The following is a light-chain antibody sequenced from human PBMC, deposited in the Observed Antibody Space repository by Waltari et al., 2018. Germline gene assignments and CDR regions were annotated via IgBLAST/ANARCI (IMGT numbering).Light chain of an antibody. V-gene: IGLV3-1*01. J-gene: IGLJ2*01. CDR1: RLGTRY. CDR3: QAWDNNFVI. Sequence: SSDLTQPPSVSVSPGQTARIACSGERLGTRYVSWYQQKSGQSPLLVIYQDKKRPSGIPERFSGSNSGNTATLTINGTQTLDEAEYFCQAWDNNFVIFGGGTKLTVL. CDR2: QDK.